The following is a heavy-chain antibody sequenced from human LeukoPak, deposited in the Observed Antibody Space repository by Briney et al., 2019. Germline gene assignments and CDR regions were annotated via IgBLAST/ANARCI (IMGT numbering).Heavy chain of an antibody. J-gene: IGHJ5*02. CDR3: ARGLSGYAWFDP. CDR2: IIPIFGTA. Sequence: SVKVSCKASGGTFSSYAISWVRQAPGQGLEWMGGIIPIFGTANYAQKCQGRVTITADESTSTAYMELSSLRSEDTAVYYCARGLSGYAWFDPWGQGTLVTVSS. CDR1: GGTFSSYA. V-gene: IGHV1-69*13. D-gene: IGHD5-12*01.